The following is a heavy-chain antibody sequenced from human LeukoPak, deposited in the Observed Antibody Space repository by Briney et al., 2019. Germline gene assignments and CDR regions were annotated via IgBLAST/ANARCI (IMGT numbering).Heavy chain of an antibody. CDR3: AKAFSRFLEWPHDAFDI. V-gene: IGHV3-30*02. D-gene: IGHD3-3*01. CDR2: IRYDGSNK. J-gene: IGHJ3*02. CDR1: GFTFSSYG. Sequence: GGSPRLSCAASGFTFSSYGMHWVRPAPGKGLEWVAFIRYDGSNKYYADSVKGRFTISRDNSKNTLYLQMNSLRAEDTAVYYCAKAFSRFLEWPHDAFDIWGQGTMVTVSS.